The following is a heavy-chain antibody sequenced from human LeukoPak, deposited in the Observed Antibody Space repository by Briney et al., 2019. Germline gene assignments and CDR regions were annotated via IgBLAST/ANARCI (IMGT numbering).Heavy chain of an antibody. CDR3: ARDNNWGFDY. J-gene: IGHJ4*02. D-gene: IGHD7-27*01. Sequence: GGSLRLSCAASGFIFSDYSMNWVRQTPGKGLEWVSNIRGSASGLWGGMYYADSVKGRFTISRDDAKNSLYLQMSSLRAEDTAFYYCARDNNWGFDYWGQGALVTVSS. CDR1: GFIFSDYS. CDR2: IRGSASGLWGGM. V-gene: IGHV3-48*04.